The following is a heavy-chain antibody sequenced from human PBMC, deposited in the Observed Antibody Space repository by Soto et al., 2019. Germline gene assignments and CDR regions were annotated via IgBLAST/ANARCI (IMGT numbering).Heavy chain of an antibody. CDR2: ILFDGSNQ. CDR3: AKGPMDQPPFED. J-gene: IGHJ4*02. V-gene: IGHV3-30*18. D-gene: IGHD2-2*01. Sequence: GGSLRLSCVASGFPFSIYGMHWVRQAPGKGLEWVAVILFDGSNQYYADSVKGRFTISRDTSKNTLYLQMNSLRTEDTAVYYCAKGPMDQPPFEDWGQGTLVTVSS. CDR1: GFPFSIYG.